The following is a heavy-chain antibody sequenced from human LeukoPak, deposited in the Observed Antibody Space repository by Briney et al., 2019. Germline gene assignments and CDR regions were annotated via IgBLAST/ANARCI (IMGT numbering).Heavy chain of an antibody. CDR1: GFMFSHYW. Sequence: GGSLRLFCAASGFMFSHYWMSWVRQAPGKGLEWVAYIKQDGSKKEYVESVKGRFTISRDNAKDSLFLQLNSLRAEDTAVYFCARNDWGLGSFWYFTLWGRGTLVTVSS. V-gene: IGHV3-7*01. CDR3: ARNDWGLGSFWYFTL. J-gene: IGHJ2*01. CDR2: IKQDGSKK. D-gene: IGHD7-27*01.